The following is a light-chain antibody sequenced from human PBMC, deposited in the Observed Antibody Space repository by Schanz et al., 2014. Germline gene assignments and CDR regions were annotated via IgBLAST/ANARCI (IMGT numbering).Light chain of an antibody. CDR2: GAS. CDR1: QSVSSD. J-gene: IGKJ1*01. V-gene: IGKV3-20*01. CDR3: QQYGRSLWT. Sequence: EIVMTQSPATLSVSPGERATLSCRASQSVSSDLAWYQQKPGQPPRLLIYGASTRATGIPDRFSGSGSGTDFTLTIGRLEPEDFAVYYCQQYGRSLWTFGQGTKVEIK.